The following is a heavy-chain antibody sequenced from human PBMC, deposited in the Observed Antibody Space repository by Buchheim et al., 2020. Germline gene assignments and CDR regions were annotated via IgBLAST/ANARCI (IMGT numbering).Heavy chain of an antibody. CDR1: GGTFSSYA. CDR3: ARDGMVQGVIYYYGMDV. V-gene: IGHV1-69*06. J-gene: IGHJ6*02. Sequence: QVQLVQSGAEVKKPGSSVKVSCKASGGTFSSYAISWVRQAPGQGLEWMGGIIPIFGTANYAPKFQGRVTITAAKSTSTAYMELSSLRSEDTAVYYCARDGMVQGVIYYYGMDVWGQGTT. CDR2: IIPIFGTA. D-gene: IGHD3-10*01.